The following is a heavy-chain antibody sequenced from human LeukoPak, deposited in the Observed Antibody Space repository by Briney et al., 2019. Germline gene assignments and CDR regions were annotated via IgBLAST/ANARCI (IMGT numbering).Heavy chain of an antibody. D-gene: IGHD4-11*01. V-gene: IGHV3-23*01. CDR3: AKDGAVTDAFDI. J-gene: IGHJ3*02. Sequence: GGSLRVSCAATGFTFSSYAMSWVRQAPGKGLEWVSGISGSGGSGSTYYADSVKGRFTISRDNSKNTLYLQMNSLRAEDTAVYYCAKDGAVTDAFDIWGQGTMVTVSS. CDR2: ISGSGGSGST. CDR1: GFTFSSYA.